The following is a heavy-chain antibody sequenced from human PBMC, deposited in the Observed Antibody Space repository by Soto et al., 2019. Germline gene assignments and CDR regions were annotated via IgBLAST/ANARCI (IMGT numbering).Heavy chain of an antibody. CDR3: ALSATVTTPFDY. CDR1: GYTFTSYY. Sequence: ASVKVSCKASGYTFTSYYMHWVRQAPGQGLEWMGIINPSGGSTSYAQKFQGRVTMTRDTSTSTVYMELSSLRSEDTAVYYCALSATVTTPFDYWGQGTLVTVAS. V-gene: IGHV1-46*01. J-gene: IGHJ4*02. CDR2: INPSGGST. D-gene: IGHD4-17*01.